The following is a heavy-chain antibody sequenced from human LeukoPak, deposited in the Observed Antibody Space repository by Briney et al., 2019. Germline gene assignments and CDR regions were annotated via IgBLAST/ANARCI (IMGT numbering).Heavy chain of an antibody. CDR1: GYTLTELS. V-gene: IGHV1-24*01. Sequence: ASVKASCKVSGYTLTELSMHWVRQAPGKGLEWMGGLDPEDGETIYAQKFQGRVTMTEDTSTDTAYMELSSLRSEDTAVYYCATDREYRKWFDPWGQGTLVTVSS. CDR2: LDPEDGET. CDR3: ATDREYRKWFDP. J-gene: IGHJ5*02. D-gene: IGHD2/OR15-2a*01.